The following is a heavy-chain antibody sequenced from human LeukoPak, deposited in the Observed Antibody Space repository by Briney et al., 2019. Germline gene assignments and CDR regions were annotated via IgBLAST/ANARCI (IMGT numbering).Heavy chain of an antibody. CDR2: IFYRGTS. CDR1: GGSISSSSYY. CDR3: ARQGFRSTWFDP. J-gene: IGHJ5*02. V-gene: IGHV4-39*01. Sequence: SETLSLTCFVSGGSISSSSYYWGWIRQPPGKGLEWIGSIFYRGTSYYNPSLKSRVTISVDTSKNQFSLNLNSVTAADTAVYYCARQGFRSTWFDPWGQGTLVTVSS.